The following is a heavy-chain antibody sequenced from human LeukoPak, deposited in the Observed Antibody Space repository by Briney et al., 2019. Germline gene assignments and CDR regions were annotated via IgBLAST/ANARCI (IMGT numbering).Heavy chain of an antibody. Sequence: GGSLRLSCEASGFTFDDYAMHWVRQPPGKGLELVSLISGDGGDTYYVDSVKGRFTISRGNSKNSLYLQMNSLTIEDTAFYYCTKDSREGASDYWGQGTLVTVSS. CDR3: TKDSREGASDY. D-gene: IGHD3-16*01. CDR2: ISGDGGDT. CDR1: GFTFDDYA. V-gene: IGHV3-43*02. J-gene: IGHJ4*02.